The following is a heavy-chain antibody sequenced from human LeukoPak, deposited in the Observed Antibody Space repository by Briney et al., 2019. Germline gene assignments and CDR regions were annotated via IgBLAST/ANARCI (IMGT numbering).Heavy chain of an antibody. CDR2: MSYDGSNK. CDR1: GFTFSSYA. D-gene: IGHD6-13*01. J-gene: IGHJ4*02. V-gene: IGHV3-30-3*01. Sequence: PGRSLRLSCAASGFTFSSYAMHWVRQAPGKGLEWVAVMSYDGSNKYYADSVKGRFTISRDNSKNTLYLQMNSLRAEDTAVYYCARWVNPNPNPNPNPNPKNPSSWYDRTEGLDYWGQGTLVTVSS. CDR3: ARWVNPNPNPNPNPNPKNPSSWYDRTEGLDY.